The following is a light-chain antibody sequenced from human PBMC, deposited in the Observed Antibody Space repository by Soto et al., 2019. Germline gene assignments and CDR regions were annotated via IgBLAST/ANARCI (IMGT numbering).Light chain of an antibody. CDR2: GNS. V-gene: IGLV1-40*01. CDR3: QSYDSSLSGVV. CDR1: SSNIGAGYD. Sequence: QSVLTQPPSVSGAPGQRVSISCTGSSSNIGAGYDVHWYQLLPGTAPKLLMYGNSNRPSGVPDRFSGSKSGTSASLAITGLQAEDEADYYCQSYDSSLSGVVFGGGTKLTVL. J-gene: IGLJ2*01.